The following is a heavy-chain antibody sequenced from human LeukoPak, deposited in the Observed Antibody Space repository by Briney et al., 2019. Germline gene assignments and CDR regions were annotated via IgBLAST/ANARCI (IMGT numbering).Heavy chain of an antibody. CDR1: GVSISSSSYY. D-gene: IGHD3-3*01. Sequence: PSETLSLTCTVSGVSISSSSYYWGWIRQPPGKGLEWIGSIYYSGSTYYNPSLKSRVTISVDTSNNQFSLKLRSVTAADTAVYYCASCWSGYYVPGCWGQATLVTVSS. V-gene: IGHV4-39*01. CDR2: IYYSGST. CDR3: ASCWSGYYVPGC. J-gene: IGHJ4*02.